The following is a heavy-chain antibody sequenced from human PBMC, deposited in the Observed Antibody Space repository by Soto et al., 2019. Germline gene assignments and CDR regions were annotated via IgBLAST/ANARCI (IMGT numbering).Heavy chain of an antibody. D-gene: IGHD2-2*01. J-gene: IGHJ4*02. CDR1: GGSITGSH. Sequence: SETLSLTCTVSGGSITGSHWNWIRQPLGKPLEWIGYIYYRGSTNYNPSLKSRLTLSVDTSKNQIFLRLNSVTAADTAVYYCARVISSRDEYFDYWGQGTVVTVSS. V-gene: IGHV4-59*01. CDR3: ARVISSRDEYFDY. CDR2: IYYRGST.